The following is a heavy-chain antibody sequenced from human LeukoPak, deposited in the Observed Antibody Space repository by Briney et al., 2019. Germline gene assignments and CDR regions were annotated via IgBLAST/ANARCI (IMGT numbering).Heavy chain of an antibody. CDR1: GFTFSSYT. J-gene: IGHJ1*01. V-gene: IGHV3-30-3*01. D-gene: IGHD2-2*01. CDR2: ISYDGSNK. Sequence: GRSLRLSCAASGFTFSSYTMHWVRQAPGKGLEWVAVISYDGSNKYYADSVKGRFTISRDNSKNTLYLQMNSLRAEDTAVYYCARVPAGMEGYFQHWGQGTLVTVSS. CDR3: ARVPAGMEGYFQH.